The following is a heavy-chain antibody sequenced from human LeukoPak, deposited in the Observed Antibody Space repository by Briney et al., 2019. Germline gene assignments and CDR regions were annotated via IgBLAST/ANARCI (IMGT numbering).Heavy chain of an antibody. Sequence: SETLSLTCTVSGGSISSSSYYWGWIRQPPGTGLEWIGSIYYSGSTYYNPSLKSRVIISVDTSKNQFSLKLSSVTAADTAVYYCASWAFRVSSSRDYWGQGTLVTVSS. J-gene: IGHJ4*02. V-gene: IGHV4-39*07. CDR1: GGSISSSSYY. CDR3: ASWAFRVSSSRDY. D-gene: IGHD6-6*01. CDR2: IYYSGST.